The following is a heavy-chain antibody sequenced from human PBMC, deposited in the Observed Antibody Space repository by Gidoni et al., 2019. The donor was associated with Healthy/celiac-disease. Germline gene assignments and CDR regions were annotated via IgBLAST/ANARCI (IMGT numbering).Heavy chain of an antibody. CDR3: AKDRISSSWYFDY. V-gene: IGHV3-23*01. CDR2: ISGSGGST. J-gene: IGHJ4*02. CDR1: GFPFSSYA. D-gene: IGHD6-13*01. Sequence: EVPLLESGGGLVQPGGSLRLSCAASGFPFSSYAMSWVRQAPGKGLEWISAISGSGGSTYDADSVKGRFTISRDNSKNTLYRQMNSLRAEDTAVYYCAKDRISSSWYFDYWGQGTLVTVSS.